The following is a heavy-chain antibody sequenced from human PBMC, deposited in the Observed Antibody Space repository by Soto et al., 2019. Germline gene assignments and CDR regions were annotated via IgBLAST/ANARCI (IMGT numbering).Heavy chain of an antibody. J-gene: IGHJ4*02. CDR2: ISAYTGHT. D-gene: IGHD3-16*01. V-gene: IGHV1-18*04. CDR3: ARRPGGGNRGGDYFGC. CDR1: GYTFTSYG. Sequence: ASVKVSCKASGYTFTSYGISWVRQAPGQGLEWMGWISAYTGHTNYAQKLQGRVTMTTDTSTSTASMELRSLISDDTAVYYCARRPGGGNRGGDYFGCWGQGPLGIFAS.